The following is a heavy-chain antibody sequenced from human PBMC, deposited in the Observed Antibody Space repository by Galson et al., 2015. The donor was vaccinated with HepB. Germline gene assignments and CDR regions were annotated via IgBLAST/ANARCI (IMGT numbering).Heavy chain of an antibody. Sequence: CAISGDSVSSNIAAWNWIRQSPSRGLEWLGRTYYNSKWYNDYAVSVKSRITINPDTSKNQFSLQLNSVTPDDTAVYYCARERDSSSWPLNFDYWGQGTLVTVSS. CDR2: TYYNSKWYN. V-gene: IGHV6-1*01. J-gene: IGHJ4*02. CDR3: ARERDSSSWPLNFDY. D-gene: IGHD6-13*01. CDR1: GDSVSSNIAA.